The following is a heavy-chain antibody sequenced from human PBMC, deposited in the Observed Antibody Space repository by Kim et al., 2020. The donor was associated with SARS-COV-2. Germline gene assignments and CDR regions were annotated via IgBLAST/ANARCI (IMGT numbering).Heavy chain of an antibody. CDR3: ARSTEGATFDAFDI. V-gene: IGHV5-51*01. Sequence: SPSFQGQVTISADKSISTAYLQWSSLKASDTAMYYCARSTEGATFDAFDIWGQGTMVTVSS. J-gene: IGHJ3*02. D-gene: IGHD1-26*01.